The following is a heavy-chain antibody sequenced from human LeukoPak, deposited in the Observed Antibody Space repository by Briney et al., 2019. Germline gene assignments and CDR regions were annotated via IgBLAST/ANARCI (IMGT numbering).Heavy chain of an antibody. Sequence: PGGSLRLXCAASGFTFSSYAMNWVRQAPGKGLEWVAFIRYDGSNKYYADSVKGRFTISRDNSKNTLYLQMNSLRAEDTAVYYCAKRMDIVVVPAADFDYWGQGTLVTVSS. V-gene: IGHV3-30*02. CDR3: AKRMDIVVVPAADFDY. CDR1: GFTFSSYA. D-gene: IGHD2-2*03. J-gene: IGHJ4*02. CDR2: IRYDGSNK.